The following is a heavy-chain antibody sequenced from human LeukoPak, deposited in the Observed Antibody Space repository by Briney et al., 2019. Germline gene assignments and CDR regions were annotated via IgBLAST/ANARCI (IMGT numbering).Heavy chain of an antibody. D-gene: IGHD4-17*01. CDR3: ARLKATVSIHAYFDY. Sequence: SETLSLTCTVSGGSISSYYWTWIRQPPGKGLEWIGYTDHSGSTNYNPSLKSRVTISSDTSKNQFSLELSSVTAADTAVYYCARLKATVSIHAYFDYWGQGTLVTVSS. CDR1: GGSISSYY. CDR2: TDHSGST. V-gene: IGHV4-59*01. J-gene: IGHJ4*02.